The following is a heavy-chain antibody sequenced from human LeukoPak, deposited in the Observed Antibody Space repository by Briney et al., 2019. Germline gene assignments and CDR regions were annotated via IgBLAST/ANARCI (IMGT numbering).Heavy chain of an antibody. J-gene: IGHJ3*02. V-gene: IGHV4-59*01. CDR1: GGSISSYY. CDR3: ARQRGRLYYDFWSGSNDAFDI. D-gene: IGHD3-3*01. Sequence: SETLSLTCTVSGGSISSYYWSWIRQPPGKGLEWIGYIYYSGSTNYNPSLKSRVTISVDTSKNQFSLKLSSLTAADTAVYYCARQRGRLYYDFWSGSNDAFDIWGQGTMVTVSS. CDR2: IYYSGST.